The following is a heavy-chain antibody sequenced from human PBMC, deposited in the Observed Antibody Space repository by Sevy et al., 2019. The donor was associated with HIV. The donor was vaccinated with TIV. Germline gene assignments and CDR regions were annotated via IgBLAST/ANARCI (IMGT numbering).Heavy chain of an antibody. V-gene: IGHV3-33*01. J-gene: IGHJ3*02. Sequence: GGSLRLSCAASGLTFSSYGMHWVRQAPGKGLEWVAVIWYDGSNKYYADSVKGRFTISRDNSKNTLYLQMNSLRAEDTAVYYCARVPTTVVTGDAFDIWGQGTMVTVSS. CDR2: IWYDGSNK. D-gene: IGHD4-17*01. CDR3: ARVPTTVVTGDAFDI. CDR1: GLTFSSYG.